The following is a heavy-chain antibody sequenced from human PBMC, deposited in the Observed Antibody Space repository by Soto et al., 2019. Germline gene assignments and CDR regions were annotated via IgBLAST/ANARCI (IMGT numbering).Heavy chain of an antibody. V-gene: IGHV3-30*18. J-gene: IGHJ4*02. CDR2: ISYDGSNK. CDR1: GFTFSSYG. Sequence: QVQLVESGGGVVQPGRSLRLSCAASGFTFSSYGMHWVRQAPSKGLEWVAVISYDGSNKYYADSVKGRFTISRDNSKNTLYLQMNSLRADDTAVYYCAKVGASSSWDQFDYWGQGTLVTVSS. CDR3: AKVGASSSWDQFDY. D-gene: IGHD6-13*01.